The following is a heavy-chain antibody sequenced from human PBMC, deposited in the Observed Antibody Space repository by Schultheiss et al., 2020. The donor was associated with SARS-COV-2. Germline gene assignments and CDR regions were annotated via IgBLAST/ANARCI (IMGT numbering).Heavy chain of an antibody. Sequence: ETLSLTCTVSGSSISGYFWTWIRQPPGKGLEQVGNIYYTGITKYSPSLKSRITISVDTSKKQFSLRLGSVTAADTAVYYCARAARVEQLFSVRGGHLDYWGRGALVTVSS. CDR3: ARAARVEQLFSVRGGHLDY. V-gene: IGHV4-59*01. CDR2: IYYTGIT. J-gene: IGHJ4*02. D-gene: IGHD3-10*01. CDR1: GSSISGYF.